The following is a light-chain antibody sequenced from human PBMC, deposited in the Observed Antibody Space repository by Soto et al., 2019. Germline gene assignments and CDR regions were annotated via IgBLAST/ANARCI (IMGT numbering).Light chain of an antibody. Sequence: EFGLSQSPGTLSLSPGERATLSCRASQTARNNYLAWYQQKPGQAPRLLIYDASSRATGIPDRFSGGGSGTDFTLTISRLEPEDFAVYYCQQFSSYPLTFGGGTKVDI. CDR3: QQFSSYPLT. V-gene: IGKV3-20*01. CDR1: QTARNNY. CDR2: DAS. J-gene: IGKJ4*01.